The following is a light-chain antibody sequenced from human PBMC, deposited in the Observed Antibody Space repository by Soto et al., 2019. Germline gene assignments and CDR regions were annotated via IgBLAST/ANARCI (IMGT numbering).Light chain of an antibody. Sequence: EIVLTQSPATLSLSPGERATLSCRASQSVSSYYLAWYKQKPGQAPRLLIYAASSRATGIPDRFSGGGSGTDFTLTISKLEPEDFAVYYFQQCGSSPWTFGQGTKVEIK. CDR2: AAS. J-gene: IGKJ1*01. CDR3: QQCGSSPWT. CDR1: QSVSSYY. V-gene: IGKV3-20*01.